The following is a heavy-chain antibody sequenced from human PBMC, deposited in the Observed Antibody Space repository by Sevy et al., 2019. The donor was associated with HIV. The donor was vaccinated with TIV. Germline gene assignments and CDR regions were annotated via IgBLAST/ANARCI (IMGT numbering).Heavy chain of an antibody. CDR2: IIPIFGTA. D-gene: IGHD6-19*01. CDR3: ARVGSGWYREDYYYYMDV. J-gene: IGHJ6*03. Sequence: ASVKVSCKASGGTFSSYAISWVRQAPGQGLEWMGGIIPIFGTANYAQKFQGRVTITADKSTSTAYMELSSLRSEDTAAYYCARVGSGWYREDYYYYMDVWGKGTTVTVSS. V-gene: IGHV1-69*06. CDR1: GGTFSSYA.